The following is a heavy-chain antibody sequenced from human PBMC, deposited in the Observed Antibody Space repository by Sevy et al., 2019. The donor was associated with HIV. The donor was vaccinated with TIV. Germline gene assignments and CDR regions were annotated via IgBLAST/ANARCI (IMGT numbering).Heavy chain of an antibody. CDR3: AKDVVGGYYDSSGYSDH. CDR1: GFTFSNYA. V-gene: IGHV3-23*01. Sequence: GGSLRLSCAASGFTFSNYAMGWVRQAPGKGPEWVSTISTSSSSTYYADSVKGRFTISRDNSQNTLDLQMNSLRAEDTAVYYCAKDVVGGYYDSSGYSDHWGQGTLVTVSS. J-gene: IGHJ4*02. D-gene: IGHD3-22*01. CDR2: ISTSSSST.